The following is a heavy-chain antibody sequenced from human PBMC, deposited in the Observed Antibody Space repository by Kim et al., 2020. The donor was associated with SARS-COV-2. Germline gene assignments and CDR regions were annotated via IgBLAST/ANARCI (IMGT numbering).Heavy chain of an antibody. J-gene: IGHJ6*02. CDR3: AKDKRLPYYGSGGGGMDV. V-gene: IGHV3-43*01. CDR2: ISWDGGST. CDR1: GFTFDDYT. D-gene: IGHD3-10*01. Sequence: GGSLRLSCAASGFTFDDYTMHWVRQAPGKGLEWVSLISWDGGSTYYADSVKGRFTISRDNSKNFLYLQMNSLRTEDTALYYCAKDKRLPYYGSGGGGMDVWGQGTTVTVSS.